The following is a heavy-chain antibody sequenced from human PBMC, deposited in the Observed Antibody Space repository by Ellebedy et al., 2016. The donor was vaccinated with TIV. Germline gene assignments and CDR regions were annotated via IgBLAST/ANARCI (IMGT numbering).Heavy chain of an antibody. J-gene: IGHJ4*02. Sequence: GGSLRLSXAASGFTFSNYAMSWVRQAPGKGLEWVSTITISGGSTFYADSVIGRFTISRDNSKNTLYLQMNSLRAEDTAVYSCWKDNHVHALDYWGQGSLVTVSS. V-gene: IGHV3-23*01. CDR3: WKDNHVHALDY. CDR2: ITISGGST. CDR1: GFTFSNYA. D-gene: IGHD1-14*01.